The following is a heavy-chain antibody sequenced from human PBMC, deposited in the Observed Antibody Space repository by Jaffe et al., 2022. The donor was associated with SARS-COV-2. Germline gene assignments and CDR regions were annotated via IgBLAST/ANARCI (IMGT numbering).Heavy chain of an antibody. CDR3: VRRHGYCSGASCYAKFDY. J-gene: IGHJ4*02. Sequence: EVQLVESGGGLVQPGGSLRLSCAASGFTFSNYWMSWVRQAPGKGLEWVANIKQDGSEKYYVDSVKGRFTISRDNAKNSLYLQMNSLRAEDTAVYYCVRRHGYCSGASCYAKFDYWGLGTLVTVSS. V-gene: IGHV3-7*01. D-gene: IGHD2-2*01. CDR1: GFTFSNYW. CDR2: IKQDGSEK.